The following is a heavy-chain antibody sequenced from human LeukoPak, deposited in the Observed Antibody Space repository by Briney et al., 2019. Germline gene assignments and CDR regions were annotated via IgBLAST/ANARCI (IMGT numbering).Heavy chain of an antibody. D-gene: IGHD2/OR15-2a*01. J-gene: IGHJ4*02. Sequence: VASVKVSCKASGYTFTNYHMHWVRQAPGQGVEWKGRIYPSSGGTNYAQKFQGRITLTPDPSINTAYMELSRLRFDDTAVYYCARDLPFEDWGQGTLVTVSS. CDR1: GYTFTNYH. CDR3: ARDLPFED. CDR2: IYPSSGGT. V-gene: IGHV1-2*06.